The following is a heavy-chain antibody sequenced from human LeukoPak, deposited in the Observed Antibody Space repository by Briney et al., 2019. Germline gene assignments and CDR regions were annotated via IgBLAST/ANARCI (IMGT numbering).Heavy chain of an antibody. CDR3: ARGYDSSGYYYFDY. CDR1: GFTFNTYA. D-gene: IGHD3-22*01. V-gene: IGHV3-30-3*01. Sequence: GGSLRLSCAASGFTFNTYAMHWVRQAPGKGLEWVAVIAYDGNNKYYADSAKGRLTISRDNSKNTLYLQMNSLRAEDTAVYYCARGYDSSGYYYFDYWGQGTLVTVSS. CDR2: IAYDGNNK. J-gene: IGHJ4*02.